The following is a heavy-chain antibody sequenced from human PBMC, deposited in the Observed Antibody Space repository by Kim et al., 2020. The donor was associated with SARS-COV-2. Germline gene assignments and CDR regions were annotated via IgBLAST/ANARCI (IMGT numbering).Heavy chain of an antibody. J-gene: IGHJ5*02. CDR3: ASGLTPRANWFDP. CDR2: INPNSGGT. CDR1: GYTFTGYY. V-gene: IGHV1-2*06. Sequence: ASVKVSCKASGYTFTGYYMHWVRQAPGQGLEWMGRINPNSGGTNYAQKFQGRVTMTRDTSISTAYMELSRLRSDDTAVYYCASGLTPRANWFDPWGQGTLVTVSS. D-gene: IGHD7-27*01.